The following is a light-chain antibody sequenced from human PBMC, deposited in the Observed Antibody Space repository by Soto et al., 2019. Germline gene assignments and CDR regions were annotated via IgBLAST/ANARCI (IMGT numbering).Light chain of an antibody. CDR2: DAT. V-gene: IGKV1-5*01. Sequence: DIQMTQSPSTLSASVGDRVTITCRASQSTSSWLAWYQQQPGKAPKLLIYDATSLESGVPSRFSGSGSGTDFTLTISSLQPEDFATYYCQQSYSTPPGTFGQGTKVDIK. J-gene: IGKJ1*01. CDR1: QSTSSW. CDR3: QQSYSTPPGT.